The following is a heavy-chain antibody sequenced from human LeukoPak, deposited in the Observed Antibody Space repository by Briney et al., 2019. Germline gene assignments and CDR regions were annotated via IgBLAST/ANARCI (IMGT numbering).Heavy chain of an antibody. CDR3: GRDLDWGAFDH. D-gene: IGHD3-9*01. CDR1: GFTFDDYG. CDR2: INWNGGST. J-gene: IGHJ4*02. V-gene: IGHV3-20*04. Sequence: GGSLRLSCAASGFTFDDYGMSWVRHAPGKGLEWVSGINWNGGSTGYADSVKGRFTISRDNSKNALYLQMNSLRAEDTAVYYCGRDLDWGAFDHWGQGTLVTVSS.